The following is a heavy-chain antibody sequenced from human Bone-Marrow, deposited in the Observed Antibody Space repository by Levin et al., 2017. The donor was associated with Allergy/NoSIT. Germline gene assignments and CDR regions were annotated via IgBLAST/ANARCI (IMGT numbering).Heavy chain of an antibody. CDR3: ARRHYDFTASTDIFDI. V-gene: IGHV3-74*01. CDR1: GLTFDNDW. D-gene: IGHD3-3*01. Sequence: GGSLRLSCAASGLTFDNDWMVWVRQAPRKGLVWVSRISGDGRDTTYADSVRGRFTISRDNAKKTVFLQMNGLRAEDTAVYYCARRHYDFTASTDIFDIWGQGTMVTVSS. J-gene: IGHJ3*02. CDR2: ISGDGRDT.